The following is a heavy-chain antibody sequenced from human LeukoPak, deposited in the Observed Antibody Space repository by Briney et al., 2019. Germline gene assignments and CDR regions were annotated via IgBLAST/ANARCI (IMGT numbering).Heavy chain of an antibody. J-gene: IGHJ4*02. CDR3: AKEVVPAAILFYY. V-gene: IGHV3-23*01. CDR1: GCTFSSYA. CDR2: ISGSGSST. D-gene: IGHD2-2*01. Sequence: SGGSLTLSCAASGCTFSSYAMSWVRQAPGKGLEWVSAISGSGSSTYYADSGKGRCTISRDNSKSTLYLQMNSLRAEETAVYYCAKEVVPAAILFYYWGQGTLVTVSS.